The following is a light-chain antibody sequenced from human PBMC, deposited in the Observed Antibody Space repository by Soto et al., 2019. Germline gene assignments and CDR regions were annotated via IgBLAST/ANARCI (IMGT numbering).Light chain of an antibody. CDR3: SSYAGSNLGV. V-gene: IGLV2-8*01. Sequence: QSVLAQPPSASGSPGQSVTISCTGTSSDIGYYKYVSWYQQHPGKAPKLIIYEVTKRPSGVPDRFSGSKSGNTASLTVSGLQAEDEADYYCSSYAGSNLGVFGTGTKVTVL. J-gene: IGLJ1*01. CDR1: SSDIGYYKY. CDR2: EVT.